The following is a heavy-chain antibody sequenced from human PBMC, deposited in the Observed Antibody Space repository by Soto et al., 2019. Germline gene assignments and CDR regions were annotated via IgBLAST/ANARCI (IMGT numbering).Heavy chain of an antibody. CDR2: ISAYNGNT. Sequence: AASVKVSCKASGYTFTSYGTSWVRQAPGQGLEWMGWISAYNGNTNYAQKLQGRVTMTTDTSTSTAYMELRSLRSDDTAVYYCARDRGSITGTISYFDYWGQGTLVTVSS. V-gene: IGHV1-18*01. D-gene: IGHD1-7*01. J-gene: IGHJ4*02. CDR3: ARDRGSITGTISYFDY. CDR1: GYTFTSYG.